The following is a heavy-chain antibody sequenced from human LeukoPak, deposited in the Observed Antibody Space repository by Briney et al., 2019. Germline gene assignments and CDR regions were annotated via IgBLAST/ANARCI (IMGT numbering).Heavy chain of an antibody. CDR2: IRYDGSNK. Sequence: PGGSLRLSCAASGFTFSSYGMQWVRQAPGKGLEGVAFIRYDGSNKYYADSVKGRFTISRDNSKNTLYLQMNSLRAEDTAVYYCARHQLLWFGELSSYYYYYMDVWGQGTTVTISS. J-gene: IGHJ6*03. D-gene: IGHD3-10*01. CDR1: GFTFSSYG. CDR3: ARHQLLWFGELSSYYYYYMDV. V-gene: IGHV3-30*02.